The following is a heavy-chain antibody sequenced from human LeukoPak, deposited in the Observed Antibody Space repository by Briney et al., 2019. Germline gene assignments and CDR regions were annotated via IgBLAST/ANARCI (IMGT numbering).Heavy chain of an antibody. CDR3: AKDRTGGYDAFDI. CDR1: GFTFSSYS. D-gene: IGHD3-16*01. J-gene: IGHJ3*02. CDR2: ISYDGSNK. Sequence: PGGSLRLSCAASGFTFSSYSMNWVRQAPGKGLEWVAVISYDGSNKYYADSVKGRFTISRDNSKNTLYLQMNSLRAEDTAVYYCAKDRTGGYDAFDIWGQGTMVTVSS. V-gene: IGHV3-30*18.